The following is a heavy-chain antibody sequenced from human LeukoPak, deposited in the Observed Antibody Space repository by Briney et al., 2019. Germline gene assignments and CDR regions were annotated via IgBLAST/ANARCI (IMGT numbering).Heavy chain of an antibody. J-gene: IGHJ6*03. Sequence: PGGSLRLSCAASGFTFSGYWMHWVRQPPGKGLVWVSRINTDGMSTTYPDSVKGRFTISRDNAKNTLYLQMNSLRAEDTAVYLCARGRGTTSFYYMDVWGKGTTVTVSS. CDR2: INTDGMST. V-gene: IGHV3-74*01. CDR1: GFTFSGYW. CDR3: ARGRGTTSFYYMDV. D-gene: IGHD1-14*01.